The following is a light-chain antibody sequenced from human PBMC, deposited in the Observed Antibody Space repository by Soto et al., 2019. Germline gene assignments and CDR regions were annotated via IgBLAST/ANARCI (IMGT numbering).Light chain of an antibody. CDR2: GAS. J-gene: IGKJ4*01. V-gene: IGKV3-15*01. CDR3: KQYNNWPLT. Sequence: IVMTQSPDTLSVSPGERATLSCRASQSVSSNLAWYQQKPGQAPRLLIYGASTRATGIPARFSGSGSGTEFTLTISSLQSEDFAVYNCKQYNNWPLTFGGGPKV. CDR1: QSVSSN.